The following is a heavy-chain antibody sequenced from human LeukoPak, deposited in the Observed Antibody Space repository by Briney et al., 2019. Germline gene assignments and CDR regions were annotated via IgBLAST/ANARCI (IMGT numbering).Heavy chain of an antibody. CDR1: GGSFSGYY. J-gene: IGHJ3*02. CDR3: ARGIAVAGDAFDI. D-gene: IGHD6-19*01. CDR2: IYYSGST. Sequence: SETLSLTCAVYGGSFSGYYWSWIRQPPGKGLEWIGSIYYSGSTYYNPSLKSRVTISVDTSKNQFSLKLSSVTAADTAVYYCARGIAVAGDAFDIWGQGTMVTVSS. V-gene: IGHV4-34*01.